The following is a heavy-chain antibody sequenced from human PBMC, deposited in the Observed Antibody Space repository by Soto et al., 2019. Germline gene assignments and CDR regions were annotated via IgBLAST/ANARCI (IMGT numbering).Heavy chain of an antibody. J-gene: IGHJ4*02. Sequence: QVQLVQSGAEVKKPGSSVKVSCKASGGTFSSYTISWVRQAPGQGLEWMGRIIPILGIANYAQKFQGRVTITADKSTSTAYMELSSVRSEDTAVYYCARVAIPGTSPFDYWGQGTLVTVSS. D-gene: IGHD1-20*01. CDR1: GGTFSSYT. CDR2: IIPILGIA. V-gene: IGHV1-69*02. CDR3: ARVAIPGTSPFDY.